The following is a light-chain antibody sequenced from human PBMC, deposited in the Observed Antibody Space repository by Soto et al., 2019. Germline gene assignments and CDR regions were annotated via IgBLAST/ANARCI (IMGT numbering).Light chain of an antibody. CDR2: GAS. V-gene: IGKV3D-15*01. CDR3: QQYHXRPPWT. Sequence: EIVMTQSPATLSVSPGERATLSCRASQSVSSNLAWYQQKPGQAPRLLMYGASSRATGIPARFSGSGSGTXXXXXXXXXXSXDFXXYYCQQYHXRPPWTFGQGTKVEIK. J-gene: IGKJ1*01. CDR1: QSVSSN.